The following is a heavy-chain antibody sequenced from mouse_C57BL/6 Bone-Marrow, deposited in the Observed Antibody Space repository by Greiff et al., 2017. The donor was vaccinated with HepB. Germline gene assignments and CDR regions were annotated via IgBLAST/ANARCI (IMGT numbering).Heavy chain of an antibody. V-gene: IGHV7-3*01. J-gene: IGHJ1*03. Sequence: EVHLVESGGGLVQPGGSLSLSCAASGFTFTDYYMSWVRQPPGKALEWLGFIRNKANGYTTEYSASVKGRFTISRDNSQSILYLQMNALRAEDSATYYCARFPSDYLNWYFDVWGTGTTVTVSS. CDR2: IRNKANGYTT. CDR1: GFTFTDYY. D-gene: IGHD5-5*01. CDR3: ARFPSDYLNWYFDV.